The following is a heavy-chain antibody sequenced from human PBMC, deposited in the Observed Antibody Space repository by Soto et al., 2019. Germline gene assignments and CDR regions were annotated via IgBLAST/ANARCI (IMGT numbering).Heavy chain of an antibody. Sequence: GGSLRLSCAASGFTFSSYGMHWVRQAPGKGLEWVAVIWYDGSNKYYADSVKGRFTISRDNSKNTLYLQMNSLRAEDTAVYYWAKISGYDYHFDYWGQGTLVTVSS. CDR1: GFTFSSYG. D-gene: IGHD5-12*01. CDR3: AKISGYDYHFDY. V-gene: IGHV3-33*06. J-gene: IGHJ4*02. CDR2: IWYDGSNK.